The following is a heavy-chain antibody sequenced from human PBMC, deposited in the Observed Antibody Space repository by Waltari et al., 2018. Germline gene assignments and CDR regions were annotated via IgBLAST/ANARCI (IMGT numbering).Heavy chain of an antibody. CDR3: ATRGGISNWGLDY. CDR1: GFTLSTYN. Sequence: EVLLVESGGGLVQPGGSLRLSCVVSGFTLSTYNMNWVRQAPGKGLEWVSYIRSGGGTIYYADSVKGRFTISRDNARNSLYLQMNNLRAEDTAVYYCATRGGISNWGLDYWGQGTLVTVSS. D-gene: IGHD7-27*01. V-gene: IGHV3-48*04. J-gene: IGHJ4*02. CDR2: IRSGGGTI.